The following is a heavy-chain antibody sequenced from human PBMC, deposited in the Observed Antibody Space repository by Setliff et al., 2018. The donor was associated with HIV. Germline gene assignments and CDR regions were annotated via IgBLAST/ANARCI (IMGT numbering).Heavy chain of an antibody. V-gene: IGHV4-59*08. Sequence: PSETLSLTCTVSGDSISTDYWTWIRQPPGKGREWIGYIYNSASTSYNPSLKSRVTISVDTSKNQFSLKLSSVTAADTAVYYCARHSPSDYWGQGTLVTVSS. CDR1: GDSISTDY. J-gene: IGHJ4*02. CDR2: IYNSAST. CDR3: ARHSPSDY.